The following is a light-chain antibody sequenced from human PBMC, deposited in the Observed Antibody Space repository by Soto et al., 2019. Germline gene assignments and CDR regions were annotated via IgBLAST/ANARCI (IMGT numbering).Light chain of an antibody. V-gene: IGLV2-14*03. Sequence: QSVLTQPASVSGSPGQSITVSCTGTSGDIGTYNYVSWYQQHPDKAPKLIIYDVSNRPSGVSNRFSGSKSGNTASLTISGLQAEDEADYYCSSYTSSSTVVFGGGTKLTVL. CDR3: SSYTSSSTVV. J-gene: IGLJ2*01. CDR1: SGDIGTYNY. CDR2: DVS.